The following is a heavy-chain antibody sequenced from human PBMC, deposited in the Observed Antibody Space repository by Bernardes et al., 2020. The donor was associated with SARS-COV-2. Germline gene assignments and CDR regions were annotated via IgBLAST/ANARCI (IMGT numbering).Heavy chain of an antibody. CDR1: GGSISSYY. V-gene: IGHV4-59*01. J-gene: IGHJ3*02. CDR3: PTAGLWQLWDPPDAFDI. Sequence: SETLSLTCTVSGGSISSYYWSWLRQPPGKGLKWNGYIYYSGSTNYNPSLKSRVTISVDTSKNQSSLKLSSVTAADTAVYYCPTAGLWQLWDPPDAFDIWGQGIIVTISS. D-gene: IGHD5-18*01. CDR2: IYYSGST.